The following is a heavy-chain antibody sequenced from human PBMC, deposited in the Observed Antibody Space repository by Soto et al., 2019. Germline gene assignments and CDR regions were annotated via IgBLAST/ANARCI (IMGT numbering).Heavy chain of an antibody. J-gene: IGHJ4*02. D-gene: IGHD3-10*01. CDR3: ARDQAEMATVSLGY. Sequence: GGSLRLSCAASGFIFTSYGIHWVRQAPGMGLEWVAVISYDGSDENYADSVKGRFTISRDKSKNTVYLHMNSLRAEDTAVYYCARDQAEMATVSLGYWGQGTQVTVSS. V-gene: IGHV3-30*03. CDR1: GFIFTSYG. CDR2: ISYDGSDE.